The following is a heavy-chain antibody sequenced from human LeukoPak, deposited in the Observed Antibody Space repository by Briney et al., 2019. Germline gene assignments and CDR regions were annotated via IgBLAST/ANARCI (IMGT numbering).Heavy chain of an antibody. V-gene: IGHV1-8*02. CDR1: GYTFTSYG. Sequence: GASVKVSCKASGYTFTSYGISWVRQATGQGLEWMGWMNPNSGNTGYAQKFQGRVTMTRNTSISTAYMELSSLRSEDTAVYYCARGRIAARRGLVNDYWGQGTLVTVSS. CDR2: MNPNSGNT. CDR3: ARGRIAARRGLVNDY. J-gene: IGHJ4*02. D-gene: IGHD6-6*01.